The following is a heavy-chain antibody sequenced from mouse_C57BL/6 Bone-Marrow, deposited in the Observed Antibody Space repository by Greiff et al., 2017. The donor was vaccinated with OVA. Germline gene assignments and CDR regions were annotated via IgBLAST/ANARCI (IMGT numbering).Heavy chain of an antibody. CDR3: ASMRAIYDGYWDYVDY. V-gene: IGHV1-81*01. Sequence: QVQLQQSGAELAWLGASVTPSFNSSGYTFTSYGISWVKQRTGQGLEWIGEIYPRSGNTYYNEKFKGKATLTADKSSSTAYMELRSLTSEDSAIYFCASMRAIYDGYWDYVDYGGQGTTLTVSS. J-gene: IGHJ2*01. D-gene: IGHD2-3*01. CDR1: GYTFTSYG. CDR2: IYPRSGNT.